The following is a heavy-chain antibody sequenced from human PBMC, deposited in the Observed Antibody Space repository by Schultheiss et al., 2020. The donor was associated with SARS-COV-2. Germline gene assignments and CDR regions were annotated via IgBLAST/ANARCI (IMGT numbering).Heavy chain of an antibody. J-gene: IGHJ4*02. CDR3: ARHREYSSYFDY. CDR1: GGSIDSYY. Sequence: SETLSLTCTVSGGSIDSYYWSWIRQPAGKGLEWIGRIFPSGVTNYNPSLKSRVTISVDTSKNQFSLKLSSVTAADTAVYYCARHREYSSYFDYWGQGTLVTVSS. V-gene: IGHV4-4*07. D-gene: IGHD6-6*01. CDR2: IFPSGVT.